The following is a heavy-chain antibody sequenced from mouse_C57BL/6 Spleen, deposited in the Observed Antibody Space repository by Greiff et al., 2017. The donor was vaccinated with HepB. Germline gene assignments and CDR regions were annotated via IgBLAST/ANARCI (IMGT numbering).Heavy chain of an antibody. CDR3: ATGLPMEDYAMDY. Sequence: QVQLQQSGAELARPGASVKLSCKASGYTFTSYGISWVKQRTGQGLEWIGEIYPRSGNTYYNEKFKGKATLTADKSSSTAYMELRSLTSEDSAVYFCATGLPMEDYAMDYWGQGTSVTVSS. J-gene: IGHJ4*01. CDR1: GYTFTSYG. CDR2: IYPRSGNT. D-gene: IGHD1-1*02. V-gene: IGHV1-81*01.